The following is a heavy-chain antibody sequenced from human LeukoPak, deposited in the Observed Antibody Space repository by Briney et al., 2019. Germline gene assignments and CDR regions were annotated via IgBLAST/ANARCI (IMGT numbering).Heavy chain of an antibody. CDR3: ARDSYYYDSSGRTPDLDY. V-gene: IGHV3-21*01. Sequence: AGGSLRLSCAASGFTFSSYSMNWVRQAPGKGLEWVSSISSSSSYIYYADSVKGRFTIPRDNAKNSLYLQMNSLRAEDTAVYYCARDSYYYDSSGRTPDLDYWGQGTLVTVSS. J-gene: IGHJ4*02. CDR2: ISSSSSYI. D-gene: IGHD3-22*01. CDR1: GFTFSSYS.